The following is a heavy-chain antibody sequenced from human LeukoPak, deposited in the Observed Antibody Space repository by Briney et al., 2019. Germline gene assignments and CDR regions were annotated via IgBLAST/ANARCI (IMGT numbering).Heavy chain of an antibody. CDR2: ISAYNGNT. Sequence: ASVKVSCKASGYTFTSYGISWVRQAPGQGLEWMGWISAYNGNTNYAQKFQGRVTMTTDTSTSTAYMELSSLRSEDTAVYYCARDPQPGIAAAGNFDYWGQGTLVTVSS. V-gene: IGHV1-18*01. CDR1: GYTFTSYG. D-gene: IGHD6-13*01. CDR3: ARDPQPGIAAAGNFDY. J-gene: IGHJ4*02.